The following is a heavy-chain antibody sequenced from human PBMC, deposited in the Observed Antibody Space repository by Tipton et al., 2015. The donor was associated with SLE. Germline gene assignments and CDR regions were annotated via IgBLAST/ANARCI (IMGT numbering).Heavy chain of an antibody. V-gene: IGHV3-74*01. CDR3: AKDDSGANSLDY. D-gene: IGHD4-17*01. CDR2: INTDGSHT. Sequence: SLRLSCAASGFTFNRYWMHWVRQAPGKGLMWVSRINTDGSHTAYADSVRGRFTISRDNAENTVYLLMNSLRADDTAVYYCAKDDSGANSLDYWGQGTLVTVSS. J-gene: IGHJ4*02. CDR1: GFTFNRYW.